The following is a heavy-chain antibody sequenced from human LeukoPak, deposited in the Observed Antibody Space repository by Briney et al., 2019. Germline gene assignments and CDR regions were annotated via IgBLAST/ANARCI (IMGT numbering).Heavy chain of an antibody. D-gene: IGHD4-17*01. J-gene: IGHJ4*02. CDR1: GFTFISYA. Sequence: SGGSLRLSCAASGFTFISYAIHWVRQAPGKGLEWVSAIRGSGDRTHYADSVKGRFTISRDNAKNSLYLQMNSLRAEDTAVYYCARGGPGDYGVNEWGQGTLVTVSS. CDR2: IRGSGDRT. CDR3: ARGGPGDYGVNE. V-gene: IGHV3-21*01.